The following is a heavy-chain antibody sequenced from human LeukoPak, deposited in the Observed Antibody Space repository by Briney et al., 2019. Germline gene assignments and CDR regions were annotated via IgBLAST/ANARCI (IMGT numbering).Heavy chain of an antibody. CDR1: GYTFTGYY. D-gene: IGHD3-16*02. J-gene: IGHJ3*02. CDR3: ARALYDYVWGSYRPSDAFDI. CDR2: INPNSGGT. Sequence: ASVKVSCKASGYTFTGYYMHWVRQAPGQGLEWMGWINPNSGGTNYAQKFQGWVTMTRDTSISTAYMELSRLRSDDTAAYYCARALYDYVWGSYRPSDAFDIWGQGTMVTVSS. V-gene: IGHV1-2*04.